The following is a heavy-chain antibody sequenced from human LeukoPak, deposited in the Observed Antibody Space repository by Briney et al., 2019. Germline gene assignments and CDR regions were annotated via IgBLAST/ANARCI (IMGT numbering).Heavy chain of an antibody. V-gene: IGHV4-34*01. J-gene: IGHJ5*02. CDR2: INHSGST. Sequence: ETLSLTCAVYGGSFSGYYRSWIRQPPGKGLEWIGEINHSGSTNYNPPLKSRVTISVDTSKNQFSLKLSSVTAADTAVYYCARGRQQLVRSRSWNWFDPWGQGTLVTVSS. CDR3: ARGRQQLVRSRSWNWFDP. CDR1: GGSFSGYY. D-gene: IGHD6-13*01.